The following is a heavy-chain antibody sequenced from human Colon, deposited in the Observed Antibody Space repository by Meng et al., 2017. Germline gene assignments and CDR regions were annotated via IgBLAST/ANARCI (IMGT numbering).Heavy chain of an antibody. CDR1: GCSYSFYS. Sequence: HVQGQHVGAGVWGPRAAVSLTVAVRGCSYSFYSWSLSCQRPGKEQEWVGKVGHTGNTNNNTYPDSRLTISVNTSNNHICLNLTSVTALDTALYDGARAYITRRGRNWFHPWGQGTLVTVSS. V-gene: IGHV4-34*01. D-gene: IGHD3-10*01. CDR3: ARAYITRRGRNWFHP. CDR2: VGHTGNT. J-gene: IGHJ5*02.